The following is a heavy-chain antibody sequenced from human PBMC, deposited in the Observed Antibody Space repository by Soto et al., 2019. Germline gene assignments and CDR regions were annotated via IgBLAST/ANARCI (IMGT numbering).Heavy chain of an antibody. CDR1: GFTFGDYA. J-gene: IGHJ6*03. CDR3: TRDESSSWTLSYFYMDV. Sequence: GGSLRLSCTASGFTFGDYAMSWFRQAPGKGLEWVAFIRRKDNGGTKEYAESVKGRFIISRDDSKSIAYLQMSSLKTEDTAVYYCTRDESSSWTLSYFYMDVWGKGTTVTVSS. D-gene: IGHD6-13*01. V-gene: IGHV3-49*03. CDR2: IRRKDNGGTK.